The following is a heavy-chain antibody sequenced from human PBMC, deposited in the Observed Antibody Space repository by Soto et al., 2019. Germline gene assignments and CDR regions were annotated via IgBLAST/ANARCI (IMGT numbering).Heavy chain of an antibody. Sequence: QVQFVESGGDVVQTGRSLRLSCAASGFSFSNYAMHWVRQAPGKGLEWVTLISNDGVDRKYADSVKGRFTISRDNSNSMMYLQMNSLRTEDTAVYFCARNFDSARSELDYWGQGTLVTVSS. CDR2: ISNDGVDR. D-gene: IGHD1-26*01. V-gene: IGHV3-30*14. J-gene: IGHJ4*02. CDR1: GFSFSNYA. CDR3: ARNFDSARSELDY.